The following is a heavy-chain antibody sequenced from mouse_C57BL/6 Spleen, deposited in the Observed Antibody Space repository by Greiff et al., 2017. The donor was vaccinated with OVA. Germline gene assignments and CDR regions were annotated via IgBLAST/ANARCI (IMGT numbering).Heavy chain of an antibody. Sequence: QVQLQQPGAELVRPGTSVKLSCKASGYTFTSYWMHWVKQRHGQGLEWIGVIDPSDSYTNYNQKFKGKATLTVDTSSSTAYMQLSSLTSEDSAVYYCARSENAMDYWGQGTSVTVSS. J-gene: IGHJ4*01. CDR3: ARSENAMDY. V-gene: IGHV1-59*01. CDR2: IDPSDSYT. CDR1: GYTFTSYW.